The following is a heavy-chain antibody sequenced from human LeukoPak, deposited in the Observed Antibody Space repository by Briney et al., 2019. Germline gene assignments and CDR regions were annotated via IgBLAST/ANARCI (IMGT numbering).Heavy chain of an antibody. Sequence: GGSLRLSCAASGFTFSDHEMNWVRQAPGKGLEWLSDISSSGATISYADSVKGRFTISRDNAKNLLYLQMNSLRAEDAAVYYCARGSRFRDWGQGTMVPVSS. D-gene: IGHD3-10*01. CDR2: ISSSGATI. J-gene: IGHJ3*01. CDR1: GFTFSDHE. CDR3: ARGSRFRD. V-gene: IGHV3-48*03.